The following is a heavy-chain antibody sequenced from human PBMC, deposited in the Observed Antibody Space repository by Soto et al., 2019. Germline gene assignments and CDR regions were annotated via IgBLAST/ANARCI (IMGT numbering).Heavy chain of an antibody. CDR1: GGSFSGYS. V-gene: IGHV4-34*02. Sequence: QVQLQQWGAGLLKPSETLSLTCAVYGGSFSGYSWSWIRQPPRKGLEWIGQINHSGSTNYNPSLKHRVTISVATSKNQFSRILSSVTAADSAVYYCARVLYKPHDYGDYVKYFDYWGQGSLFTVSS. J-gene: IGHJ4*02. CDR2: INHSGST. CDR3: ARVLYKPHDYGDYVKYFDY. D-gene: IGHD4-17*01.